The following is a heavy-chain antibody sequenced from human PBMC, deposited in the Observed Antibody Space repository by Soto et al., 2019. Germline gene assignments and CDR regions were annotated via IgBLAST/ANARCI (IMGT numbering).Heavy chain of an antibody. V-gene: IGHV1-2*02. J-gene: IGHJ3*02. Sequence: QVQLVQSGAEVKKPGASVKVSCKDSGYTFTGNYMHWVRQAPGQGLEWMGWINPNSGGTNYAQKFQGRVTVTRDTSFSTAYMELSRLRSDDTAVYYCARDGDSSSPFDIWGQGTMVTVSS. D-gene: IGHD6-6*01. CDR2: INPNSGGT. CDR1: GYTFTGNY. CDR3: ARDGDSSSPFDI.